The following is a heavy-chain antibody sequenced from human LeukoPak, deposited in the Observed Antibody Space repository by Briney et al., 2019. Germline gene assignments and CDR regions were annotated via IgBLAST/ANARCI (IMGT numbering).Heavy chain of an antibody. CDR2: IYYSGST. J-gene: IGHJ4*02. Sequence: PSETLSLTCTVSGGSISSSSYYWGWIRQPPGKGLEWIGSIYYSGSTYYNPSLKSRVTISVDTSKNQFSLKLSSVTAADTAVYYCARVSLGLREGGGDYWGQGTLVTVSS. CDR3: ARVSLGLREGGGDY. D-gene: IGHD4-17*01. V-gene: IGHV4-39*07. CDR1: GGSISSSSYY.